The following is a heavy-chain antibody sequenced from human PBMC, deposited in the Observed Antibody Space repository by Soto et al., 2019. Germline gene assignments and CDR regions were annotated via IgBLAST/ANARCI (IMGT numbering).Heavy chain of an antibody. CDR1: GGSISSYY. J-gene: IGHJ4*02. CDR2: IYYSGST. CDR3: ARGVPAAAIDY. Sequence: SETLSLTCTVSGGSISSYYWSWIRQPPGKGLEWIGYIYYSGSTNYNPSLKSRVTISVDTSKNQFSLKLSSVTAADTAVYYCARGVPAAAIDYWGQGTLVTVSS. V-gene: IGHV4-59*01. D-gene: IGHD2-2*01.